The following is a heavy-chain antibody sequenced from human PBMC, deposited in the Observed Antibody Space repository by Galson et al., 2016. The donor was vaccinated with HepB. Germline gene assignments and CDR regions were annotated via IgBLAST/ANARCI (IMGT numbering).Heavy chain of an antibody. D-gene: IGHD3-22*01. CDR1: GYNFSSYG. CDR3: ARDPAFTLITGSYFDL. Sequence: VKVSCKASGYNFSSYGVSWVRQAPGQGLQWLGWISAYNGDTNYAENLQGRVFMTTDRSTSTAYLKVKNLRSDDTAVYYCARDPAFTLITGSYFDLWGRGTLVIVSS. CDR2: ISAYNGDT. V-gene: IGHV1-18*01. J-gene: IGHJ2*01.